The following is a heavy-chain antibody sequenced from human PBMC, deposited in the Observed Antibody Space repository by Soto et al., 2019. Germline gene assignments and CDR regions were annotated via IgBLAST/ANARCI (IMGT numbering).Heavy chain of an antibody. J-gene: IGHJ6*02. D-gene: IGHD6-13*01. CDR3: ARDLKGIAAAGSLYYYGMDV. CDR1: GGSISSYY. Sequence: TLSLTCTVSGGSISSYYWSWIRQPAGKGLEWIGRIYTSGSTNYNPSLKSRVTMSVDTSKNQFSLKLSSVTAADTAVYYCARDLKGIAAAGSLYYYGMDVWGQGTTVTVSS. V-gene: IGHV4-4*07. CDR2: IYTSGST.